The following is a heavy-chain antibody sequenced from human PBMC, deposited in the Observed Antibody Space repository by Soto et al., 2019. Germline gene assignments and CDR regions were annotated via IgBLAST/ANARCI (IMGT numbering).Heavy chain of an antibody. V-gene: IGHV3-23*01. CDR3: AKALGYSSSPEGFDY. J-gene: IGHJ4*02. CDR2: ISGSGDST. D-gene: IGHD6-19*01. Sequence: PGGSLRLSCAASGFTFSSYAMSWVRQAPGKGLEWVSAISGSGDSTYYADSVKGRFTISRDNSKNMLYLQMNSLGAEDTAVYYCAKALGYSSSPEGFDYWGQGTLVTVSS. CDR1: GFTFSSYA.